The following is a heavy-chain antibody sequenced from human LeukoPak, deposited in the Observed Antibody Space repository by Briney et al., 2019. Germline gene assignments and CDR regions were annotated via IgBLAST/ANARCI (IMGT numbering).Heavy chain of an antibody. J-gene: IGHJ6*02. D-gene: IGHD3-3*01. CDR1: GFTFSSYG. CDR3: ARGIGAYHDPYYGMDV. V-gene: IGHV3-33*01. CDR2: IWYDGSNK. Sequence: PGGSLRLSCAASGFTFSSYGMHWVRQAPGKGLEWVAVIWYDGSNKYYADSVKGRFTISRDNSKNTLYLQMNSLRAEDTAVYYCARGIGAYHDPYYGMDVWGQGTTVTVSS.